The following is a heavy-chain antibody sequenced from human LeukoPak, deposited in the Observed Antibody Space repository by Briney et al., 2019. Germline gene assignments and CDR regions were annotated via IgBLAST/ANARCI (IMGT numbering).Heavy chain of an antibody. CDR3: AKGLRRNVGATTPLGY. CDR2: ISGSGGST. D-gene: IGHD1-26*01. V-gene: IGHV3-23*01. Sequence: PGGSLRLSCAASGFTFSSYAMSWVRQAPGKGLEWVSAISGSGGSTYYADSVKGRFTISRDNSKNTLYLQMNSLRAEDTAVYYCAKGLRRNVGATTPLGYWGQGTLVTVSS. J-gene: IGHJ4*02. CDR1: GFTFSSYA.